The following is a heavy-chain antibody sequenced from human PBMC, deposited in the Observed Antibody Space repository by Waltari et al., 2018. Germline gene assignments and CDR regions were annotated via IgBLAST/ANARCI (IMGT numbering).Heavy chain of an antibody. CDR2: INWNGVGT. V-gene: IGHV3-20*04. CDR1: GFRFDEYG. CDR3: AKDMLRGYSGYDPRYNWFDP. D-gene: IGHD5-12*01. Sequence: EVQLVDSGGGVVRPGESLRLSCTASGFRFDEYGMNWVRQAPGKGLEWVSHINWNGVGTYYADSVKGRFTISRDNAKNSLYLQMNSLRAEDTAVYYCAKDMLRGYSGYDPRYNWFDPWGQGTLVTVSS. J-gene: IGHJ5*02.